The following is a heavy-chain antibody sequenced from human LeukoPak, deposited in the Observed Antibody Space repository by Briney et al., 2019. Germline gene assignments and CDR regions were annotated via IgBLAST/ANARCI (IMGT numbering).Heavy chain of an antibody. Sequence: GGSLRLSCAAAGFTFNSYWMSWVRQAPGKGLEWVGNIKQDGSEKFYVDSVKGRFSISRDSAKNSLYLQMNSLRAEDTAVCYCARGSENYYYGMDVWGNGTTVTVSS. CDR2: IKQDGSEK. CDR3: ARGSENYYYGMDV. CDR1: GFTFNSYW. V-gene: IGHV3-7*03. J-gene: IGHJ6*04.